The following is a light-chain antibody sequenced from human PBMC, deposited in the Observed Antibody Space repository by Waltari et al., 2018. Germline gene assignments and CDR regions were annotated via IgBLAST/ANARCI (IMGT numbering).Light chain of an antibody. CDR2: DAA. V-gene: IGKV1-39*01. Sequence: DIQLTQSPSSLSASVGDRVTITCRASQSITNYLNWYQKKPGKAPQLLIYDAASLQSGVPSRFSGSGSGTDFTLSINGLQPDFAIYFCQQTYTSPQNFGQGTRV. J-gene: IGKJ1*01. CDR1: QSITNY. CDR3: QQTYTSPQN.